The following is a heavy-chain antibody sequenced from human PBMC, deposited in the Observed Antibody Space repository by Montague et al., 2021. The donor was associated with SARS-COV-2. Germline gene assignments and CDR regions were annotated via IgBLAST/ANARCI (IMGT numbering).Heavy chain of an antibody. J-gene: IGHJ6*03. CDR3: ARGVGTRGSPGNLAYYYYMDV. D-gene: IGHD1-14*01. CDR2: LCTAFDT. CDR1: GFTFSRYD. Sequence: SLRLSGAASGFTFSRYDMHWVRQATGKGLEWVSTLCTAFDTHYPCAVNXLFTISRENAKNSLYLQMNSLRAGDTAVYSCARGVGTRGSPGNLAYYYYMDVWGKGTTVTVSS. V-gene: IGHV3-13*04.